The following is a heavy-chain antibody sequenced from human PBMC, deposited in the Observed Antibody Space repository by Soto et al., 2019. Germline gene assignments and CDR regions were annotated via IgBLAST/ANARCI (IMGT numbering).Heavy chain of an antibody. CDR1: GGSLSSYY. CDR2: IYYSGST. V-gene: IGHV4-59*08. D-gene: IGHD4-4*01. CDR3: ARHSYYSNPLRFDP. J-gene: IGHJ5*02. Sequence: SETLSLTCVVSGGSLSSYYWSWIRQPPGKGLEWIGYIYYSGSTNYNPSLKSRVTISVDTSKNQFSLRLSSVTAAETAVYYCARHSYYSNPLRFDPWGQGTLVTVSS.